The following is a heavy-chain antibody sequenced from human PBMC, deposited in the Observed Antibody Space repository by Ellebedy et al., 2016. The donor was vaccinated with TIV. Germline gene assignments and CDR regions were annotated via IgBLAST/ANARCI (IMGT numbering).Heavy chain of an antibody. Sequence: KVSCKGSGYSFPSYRIDWVRQMPGKGLEWMGNIYPGDSETRYSPSFQGQVTISADKSINTAYLQWSSLKASDSAMYYCARQSYYYGSGKSTTTYNWFDPWGQGTLVTVSS. D-gene: IGHD3-10*01. CDR1: GYSFPSYR. CDR2: IYPGDSET. CDR3: ARQSYYYGSGKSTTTYNWFDP. J-gene: IGHJ5*02. V-gene: IGHV5-51*01.